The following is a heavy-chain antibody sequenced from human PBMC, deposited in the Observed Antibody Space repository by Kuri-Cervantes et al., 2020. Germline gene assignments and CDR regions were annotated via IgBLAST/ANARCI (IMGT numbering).Heavy chain of an antibody. J-gene: IGHJ4*02. D-gene: IGHD3-10*01. CDR1: GFTFSSYV. Sequence: GRPLRPSCEAFGFTFSSYVMHWVRQAQGKGREWLPVISYDGSNKYYADSVKGRFTISRDNSKNTLYLQKNSLRTEDPAVYYCARDRGYYGTANYFDYWGQGTLVTVSS. CDR3: ARDRGYYGTANYFDY. CDR2: ISYDGSNK. V-gene: IGHV3-33*05.